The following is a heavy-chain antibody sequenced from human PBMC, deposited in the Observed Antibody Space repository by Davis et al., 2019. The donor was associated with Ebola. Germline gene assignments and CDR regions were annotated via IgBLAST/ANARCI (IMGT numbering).Heavy chain of an antibody. D-gene: IGHD6-19*01. Sequence: PSETLSLTCSVSGGSVTSGNYYWTWIRQHPKKGLEWIGNIHHSGSTYYNPSLKSRVNISLDTSKNQFSLKLSSVTAADTAVYYCARDAIAVAGLDYWAQGTLVTVSS. J-gene: IGHJ4*02. CDR3: ARDAIAVAGLDY. CDR2: IHHSGST. V-gene: IGHV4-31*03. CDR1: GGSVTSGNYY.